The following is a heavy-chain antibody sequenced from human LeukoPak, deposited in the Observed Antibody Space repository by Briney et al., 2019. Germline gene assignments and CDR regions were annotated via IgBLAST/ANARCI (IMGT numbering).Heavy chain of an antibody. V-gene: IGHV4-34*01. CDR1: GGSFSGYY. D-gene: IGHD4-17*01. CDR3: ARGVYGDYFTKTGYFHY. Sequence: SETLSLTCAVYGGSFSGYYWNWIRQPPGKGLEWIGEINDSGSTNYNPFLKSRVSISVDTSKKQFSLKVNSVTAADTAVYYCARGVYGDYFTKTGYFHYWGQGTQVIVSS. J-gene: IGHJ4*02. CDR2: INDSGST.